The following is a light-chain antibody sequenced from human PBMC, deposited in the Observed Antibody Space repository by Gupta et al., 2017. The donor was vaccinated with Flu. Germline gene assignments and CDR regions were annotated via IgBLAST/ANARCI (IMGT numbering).Light chain of an antibody. J-gene: IGLJ3*02. CDR1: NIGSKS. CDR3: QGGDVCLYPMA. CDR2: DDS. V-gene: IGLV3-21*03. Sequence: LAQPPSVAVRSGKTARNTCGGNNIGSKSVHWYQQKPGQAPVLVVYDDSDRPSGIPVRFSGSNSGITATLTIDGVYSGDEANYYCQGGDVCLYPMAFGGGTKLTVL.